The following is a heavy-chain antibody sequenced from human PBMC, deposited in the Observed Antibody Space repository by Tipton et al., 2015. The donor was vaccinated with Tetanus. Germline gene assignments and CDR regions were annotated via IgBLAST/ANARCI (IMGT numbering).Heavy chain of an antibody. V-gene: IGHV4-61*08. Sequence: TLSLTCTVSGGPLRSGDHYWSWIRQPPGKGLEWLAYISSSGSTNSNYSLKSRITISRDTSKNQFSLKLASVTAADTAVYYCARIHDYWGAYVHFWGEGPLVNVSP. CDR3: ARIHDYWGAYVHF. CDR1: GGPLRSGDHY. D-gene: IGHD3-3*01. J-gene: IGHJ4*02. CDR2: ISSSGST.